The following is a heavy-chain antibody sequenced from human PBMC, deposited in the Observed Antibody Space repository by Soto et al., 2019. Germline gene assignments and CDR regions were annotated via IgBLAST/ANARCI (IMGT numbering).Heavy chain of an antibody. D-gene: IGHD6-13*01. J-gene: IGHJ6*02. Sequence: GGSLRLSCAASGFTLSSYSMNWVRQAPGKGLEWVSYISSSSSTIYYADSVKGRFTISRDNAKNSLYLQMNSLRDEDTAVYYCARGRYSSSWYGPYYYYGMDVWGQGTTVTVSS. CDR2: ISSSSSTI. CDR1: GFTLSSYS. CDR3: ARGRYSSSWYGPYYYYGMDV. V-gene: IGHV3-48*02.